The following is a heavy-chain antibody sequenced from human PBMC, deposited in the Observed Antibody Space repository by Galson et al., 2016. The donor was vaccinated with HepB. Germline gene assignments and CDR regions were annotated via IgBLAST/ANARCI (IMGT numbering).Heavy chain of an antibody. D-gene: IGHD5-12*01. Sequence: LRLSCAASGFSVSTTYMAWVRQSPGKGLESVSAIFSGGTTFYADSRMGRFTISRDSSSNTLYLQMRSLRAEDTAVYYCARDSGYNEHGGFDNWGQGTLVTVSS. CDR3: ARDSGYNEHGGFDN. J-gene: IGHJ4*02. CDR1: GFSVSTTY. V-gene: IGHV3-66*01. CDR2: IFSGGTT.